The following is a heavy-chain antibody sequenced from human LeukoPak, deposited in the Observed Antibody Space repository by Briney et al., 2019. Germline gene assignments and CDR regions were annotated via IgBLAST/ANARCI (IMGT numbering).Heavy chain of an antibody. CDR2: IYHTGST. V-gene: IGHV4-59*08. CDR3: AGNYYGSGSYYSEDRY. CDR1: GGSVSDYY. D-gene: IGHD3-10*01. J-gene: IGHJ4*02. Sequence: SETLSLTCTISGGSVSDYYWSWIRQSPGKGLEWIGYIYHTGSTSYSPSLKSRVTISLNTSKNQFSLKLSSVTAADTAVYYCAGNYYGSGSYYSEDRYWGQGTLVTVSS.